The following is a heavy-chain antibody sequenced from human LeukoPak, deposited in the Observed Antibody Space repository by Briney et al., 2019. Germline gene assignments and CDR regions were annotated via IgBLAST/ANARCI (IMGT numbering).Heavy chain of an antibody. CDR1: GFTFSSYS. J-gene: IGHJ4*02. CDR3: ASQGIAAAGTWVDNY. V-gene: IGHV3-21*01. Sequence: GGSLRLSCAASGFTFSSYSMNWVRQAPGKGLEWVSSISSSSSYIYYADSVKGRFTISRDNAKNTLYLQMNSLRAEDTAVYYCASQGIAAAGTWVDNYWGQGTLVTVPS. CDR2: ISSSSSYI. D-gene: IGHD6-13*01.